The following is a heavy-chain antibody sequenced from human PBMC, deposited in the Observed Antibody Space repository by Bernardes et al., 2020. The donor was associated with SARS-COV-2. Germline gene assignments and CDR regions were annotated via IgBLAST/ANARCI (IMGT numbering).Heavy chain of an antibody. CDR1: GYTFTSYG. J-gene: IGHJ4*02. CDR3: ARENGERFLEWLSLGYFDY. V-gene: IGHV1-18*01. Sequence: ASMKVSCKASGYTFTSYGISWVRQAPGQGLEWMGWISAYNGNTNYAQKLQGRVTMTTDTSTSTAYMELRSLRSDDTAVYYCARENGERFLEWLSLGYFDYWGQGTLVTVSS. CDR2: ISAYNGNT. D-gene: IGHD3-3*01.